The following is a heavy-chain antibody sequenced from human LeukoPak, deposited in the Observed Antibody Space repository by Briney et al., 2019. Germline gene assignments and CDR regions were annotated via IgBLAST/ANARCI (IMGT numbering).Heavy chain of an antibody. CDR3: ARQEGIAAAGSNCYGMDV. V-gene: IGHV5-51*01. Sequence: GESLKISCKGSGYSFTSYWIGWVRQMPGKGLEWMGIIYPGDSDTRYSPSFQGQVTISADKSISTAYLQWSSLKASDTAMYYCARQEGIAAAGSNCYGMDVWGQGTTVTVSS. J-gene: IGHJ6*02. CDR1: GYSFTSYW. CDR2: IYPGDSDT. D-gene: IGHD6-13*01.